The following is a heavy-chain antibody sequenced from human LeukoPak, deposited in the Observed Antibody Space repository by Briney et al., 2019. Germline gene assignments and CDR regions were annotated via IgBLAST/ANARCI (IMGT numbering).Heavy chain of an antibody. CDR3: ARINRGWDYDY. CDR2: IYYSGST. J-gene: IGHJ4*02. CDR1: GGSISSSSYY. V-gene: IGHV4-39*01. D-gene: IGHD3-10*01. Sequence: PSETLSLTCTVSGGSISSSSYYWGWIRQPPGEGLEWIGSIYYSGSTYYNPSLKSRVTISVDTSKNQFSLKLSSVTAADTAVYYCARINRGWDYDYWGQGTLVTVSS.